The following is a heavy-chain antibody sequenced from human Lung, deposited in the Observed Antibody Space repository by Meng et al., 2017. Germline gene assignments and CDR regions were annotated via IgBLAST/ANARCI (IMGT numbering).Heavy chain of an antibody. J-gene: IGHJ4*02. V-gene: IGHV4-34*01. CDR1: GGSFSDYY. Sequence: QVQLKQWGAGLLKPSEPLSLTCVVSGGSFSDYYWSWIRTPPGKGLEWIGEINHSGSTNYNPSLESRATISVDTSQNNLSLKLSSVTAADSAVYYCARGPTTMAHDFDYWGQGTLVTVSS. D-gene: IGHD4-11*01. CDR3: ARGPTTMAHDFDY. CDR2: INHSGST.